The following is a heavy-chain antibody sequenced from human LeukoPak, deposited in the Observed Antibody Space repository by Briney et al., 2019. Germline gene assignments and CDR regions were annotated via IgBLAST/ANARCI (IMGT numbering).Heavy chain of an antibody. Sequence: KASETLSLTCAVYGGSFSGYYWSWIRQPPGKGLEWIGEINHSGSTNYNPSLKSRVTISVDTSKNQFSLKLSSVTAADTAVYYCARGSGMDVWGQGTTVTVSS. CDR2: INHSGST. CDR3: ARGSGMDV. J-gene: IGHJ6*02. CDR1: GGSFSGYY. V-gene: IGHV4-34*01.